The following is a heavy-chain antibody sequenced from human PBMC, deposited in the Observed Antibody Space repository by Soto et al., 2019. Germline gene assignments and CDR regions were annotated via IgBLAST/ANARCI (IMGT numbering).Heavy chain of an antibody. V-gene: IGHV1-69*13. CDR3: ARERKFDFASKGLVV. Sequence: SVKVSCKASGGTFSSYAISWVRQAPGQGLEWMGGISPIFGTATYAQKFQGRVTITADESTSTAYMELSSLQSEDTAVYYCARERKFDFASKGLVVLGHGSTVTVS. D-gene: IGHD3-3*01. CDR2: ISPIFGTA. CDR1: GGTFSSYA. J-gene: IGHJ6*02.